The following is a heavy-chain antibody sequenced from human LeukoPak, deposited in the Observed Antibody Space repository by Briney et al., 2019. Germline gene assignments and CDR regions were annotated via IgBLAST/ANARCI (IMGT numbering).Heavy chain of an antibody. CDR3: AREAGKVLLRFGETSIGNYYYDGMDV. J-gene: IGHJ6*02. D-gene: IGHD3-10*01. V-gene: IGHV1-18*01. CDR2: ISAYNGNT. Sequence: ASVKVSCKASGYTFTSYGISWVRQAPGQGLEWMGWISAYNGNTNYAQKLQGRVTMTTDTSTSTAYMELRSLRSDATAVYYCAREAGKVLLRFGETSIGNYYYDGMDVWGQGTTVTVSS. CDR1: GYTFTSYG.